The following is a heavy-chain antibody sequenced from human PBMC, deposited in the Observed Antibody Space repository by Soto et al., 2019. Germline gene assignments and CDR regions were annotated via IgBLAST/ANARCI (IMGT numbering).Heavy chain of an antibody. J-gene: IGHJ6*03. CDR1: GFTFSSYG. D-gene: IGHD1-7*01. V-gene: IGHV3-30*18. CDR2: ISYDGSNK. Sequence: GGSLRLSCAASGFTFSSYGMHWVRQAPGKGLEWVAVISYDGSNKYYADSVKGRFTISRDNSKNTLYLQMNSLRAEDTAVYYCAKDSGTNLYYYYMDVWGKGTTVTVSS. CDR3: AKDSGTNLYYYYMDV.